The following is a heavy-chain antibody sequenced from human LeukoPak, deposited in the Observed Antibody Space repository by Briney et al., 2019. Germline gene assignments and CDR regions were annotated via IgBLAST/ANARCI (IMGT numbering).Heavy chain of an antibody. Sequence: GGSLRLSCAASGFTVISNYMSWVRQAPGKGLEWVSVIYSGGSTYYADSVKGRFTISRHNSKNTLYLQMNSLRAEDTAVYYCARAKGERFLEWLAYYFDYWGQGTLVTVSS. CDR3: ARAKGERFLEWLAYYFDY. D-gene: IGHD3-3*01. CDR1: GFTVISNY. V-gene: IGHV3-53*04. CDR2: IYSGGST. J-gene: IGHJ4*02.